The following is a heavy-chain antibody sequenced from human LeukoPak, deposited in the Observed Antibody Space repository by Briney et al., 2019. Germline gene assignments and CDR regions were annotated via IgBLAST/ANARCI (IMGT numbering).Heavy chain of an antibody. J-gene: IGHJ6*03. Sequence: PSGTLSLTCAVSGGSISSSNWWSWIRQPPGKGLEWIGEIYHSGSTNYNPSLKSRVTISVDKSKNQFSLKLSSVTAADTAVYYCAREARCIAALPDYYYYYMDVWGKGTTVTVSS. CDR3: AREARCIAALPDYYYYYMDV. V-gene: IGHV4-4*02. D-gene: IGHD6-6*01. CDR1: GGSISSSNW. CDR2: IYHSGST.